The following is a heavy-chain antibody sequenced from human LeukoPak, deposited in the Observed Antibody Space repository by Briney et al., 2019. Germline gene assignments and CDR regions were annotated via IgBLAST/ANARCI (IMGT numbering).Heavy chain of an antibody. CDR1: GGSISSGDYY. CDR3: ASATVVPAAIPRQNYYYYGMDV. CDR2: IYYSGST. J-gene: IGHJ6*02. D-gene: IGHD2-2*01. Sequence: PSQTLSLTCTVSGGSISSGDYYWSWIRQPPGKGLEWIGYIYYSGSTYYNPSLKSRVTISVDTSKNQFSLKLSSVTAADTAVYYCASATVVPAAIPRQNYYYYGMDVWGQGTTVTVSS. V-gene: IGHV4-30-4*01.